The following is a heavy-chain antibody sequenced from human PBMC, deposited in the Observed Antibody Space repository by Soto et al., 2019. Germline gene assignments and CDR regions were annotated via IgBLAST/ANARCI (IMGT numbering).Heavy chain of an antibody. CDR3: AKTRDYYGMDV. CDR1: GFTFSSYA. J-gene: IGHJ6*02. V-gene: IGHV3-23*01. CDR2: ISGSGGSA. Sequence: GGSLRLSGAASGFTFSSYAMSWVRQAPGKGLEWVSAISGSGGSAYYADSVKGRFTISRDNSKDTLYLQMNSLRAEDTAVYYCAKTRDYYGMDVWGQGTTVTVSS.